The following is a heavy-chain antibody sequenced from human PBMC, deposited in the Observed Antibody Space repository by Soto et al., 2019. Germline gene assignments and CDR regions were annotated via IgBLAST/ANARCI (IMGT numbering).Heavy chain of an antibody. Sequence: GGSLRLSCAASGFTFSSYSMNWVRQAPGKGLEWVSSISSSSSYIYYADSVKGRFTISRDNAKNSLYLQMNSLRAEDTAVYYCARDTTAAAGEFDYWGQGTLVTVSS. J-gene: IGHJ4*02. V-gene: IGHV3-21*01. CDR3: ARDTTAAAGEFDY. CDR2: ISSSSSYI. D-gene: IGHD6-13*01. CDR1: GFTFSSYS.